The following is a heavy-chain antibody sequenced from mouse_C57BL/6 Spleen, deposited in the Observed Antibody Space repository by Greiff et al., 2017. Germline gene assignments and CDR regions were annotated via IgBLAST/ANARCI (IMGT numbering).Heavy chain of an antibody. CDR2: IRNKANGYTT. D-gene: IGHD2-4*01. J-gene: IGHJ4*01. V-gene: IGHV7-3*01. CDR1: GFTFTDYY. Sequence: EVKLVESGGGLVQPGGSLSLSCAASGFTFTDYYMSWVRQPPGKALEWLGFIRNKANGYTTEYSASVKGRFTISRDNSQSILYLQMYALRAEDSATYYCARYDDYDGPSYAMDYWGQGTSVTVSS. CDR3: ARYDDYDGPSYAMDY.